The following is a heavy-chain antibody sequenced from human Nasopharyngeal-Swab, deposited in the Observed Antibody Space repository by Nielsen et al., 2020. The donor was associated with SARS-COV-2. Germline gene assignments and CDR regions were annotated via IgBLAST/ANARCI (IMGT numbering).Heavy chain of an antibody. V-gene: IGHV4-59*13. CDR2: ISHSGST. Sequence: SQTLSLTCAVYGGSFSGYFWNWIRQPPGMGLEWIGYISHSGSTNYTPSLKSRVTISIDTSKKQLSLKLRSVTAADTAVYYCARIDGWGAMDVWGQGTTVTVSS. CDR1: GGSFSGYF. J-gene: IGHJ6*02. D-gene: IGHD3-10*01. CDR3: ARIDGWGAMDV.